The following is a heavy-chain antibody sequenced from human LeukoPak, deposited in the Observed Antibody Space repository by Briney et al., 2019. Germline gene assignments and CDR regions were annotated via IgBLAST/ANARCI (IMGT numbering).Heavy chain of an antibody. Sequence: SETLSLTCAVSGGSISSSNWWSWVRQPPGKGLEWIGEIYHSGSTNYNPSLKGRVTISVDKSKNQFSLKLSSVTAADTAVYYCARDKVDTAMVKSYYFDYWGQGTLVTVSS. V-gene: IGHV4-4*02. CDR2: IYHSGST. J-gene: IGHJ4*02. CDR1: GGSISSSNW. CDR3: ARDKVDTAMVKSYYFDY. D-gene: IGHD5-18*01.